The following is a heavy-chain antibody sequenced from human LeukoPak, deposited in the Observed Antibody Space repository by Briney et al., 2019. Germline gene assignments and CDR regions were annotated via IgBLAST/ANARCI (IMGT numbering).Heavy chain of an antibody. CDR1: GYTFSTYG. Sequence: ASVKVSCKTSGYTFSTYGISWVRQAPGQGLEWMGWISAYNGNTNYAQKVQGRVTMTTDTSTSTAYMELRSLRSDDTAVYYCARGLQENLAWLTAFSAFDIWGQGTMVTVSS. CDR2: ISAYNGNT. D-gene: IGHD6-19*01. CDR3: ARGLQENLAWLTAFSAFDI. V-gene: IGHV1-18*01. J-gene: IGHJ3*02.